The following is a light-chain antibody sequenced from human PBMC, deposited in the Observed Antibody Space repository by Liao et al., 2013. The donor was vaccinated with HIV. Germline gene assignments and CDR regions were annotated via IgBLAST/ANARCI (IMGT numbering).Light chain of an antibody. CDR2: EDT. CDR3: QTWDRTTFV. Sequence: SYDLTQPPSVSVPPGQTATITCSGDRLGDKYVSWYQQKSGQSPVLVIYEDTKRPAGIPERFSGSNSGNTATLTISGTQAIDEADYYCQTWDRTTFVFGSGTRVTVL. J-gene: IGLJ1*01. CDR1: RLGDKY. V-gene: IGLV3-1*01.